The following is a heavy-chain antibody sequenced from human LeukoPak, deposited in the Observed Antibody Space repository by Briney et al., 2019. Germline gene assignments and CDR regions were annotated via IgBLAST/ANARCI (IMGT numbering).Heavy chain of an antibody. CDR1: GFTLSRYA. Sequence: GGSLRLPCAASGFTLSRYAMNWVRQVPGKGLEWVSSINNYGGSRNYADSVKGRFTISRDNSKNTLYLQMNSLRVEDTAIYYCAKGGRECSSTTCYTLYNWFDPWGQGTLVTVSS. CDR2: INNYGGSR. CDR3: AKGGRECSSTTCYTLYNWFDP. D-gene: IGHD2-2*02. J-gene: IGHJ5*02. V-gene: IGHV3-23*01.